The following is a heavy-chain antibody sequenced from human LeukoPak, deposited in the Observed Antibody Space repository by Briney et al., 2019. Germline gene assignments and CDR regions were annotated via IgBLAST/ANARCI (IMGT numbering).Heavy chain of an antibody. D-gene: IGHD2-2*01. CDR2: IYPGDSDT. Sequence: GESLKTSCKGSGYSFTSYWIGWVRQVPGKGLEWMGIIYPGDSDTRYSPSFQGQVTISADKSISTAYLQWSSLKASDTAMYYCARHDRLPDIVVVPAAPFPDYWGQGTLVTVSS. CDR3: ARHDRLPDIVVVPAAPFPDY. J-gene: IGHJ4*02. V-gene: IGHV5-51*01. CDR1: GYSFTSYW.